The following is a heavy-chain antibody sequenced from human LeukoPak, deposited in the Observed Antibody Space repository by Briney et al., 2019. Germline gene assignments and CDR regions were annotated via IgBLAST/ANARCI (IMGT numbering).Heavy chain of an antibody. CDR2: ICYSGST. J-gene: IGHJ5*02. Sequence: PSETLSLTCTVSGDSISSYCWSWIRQPPGKGLEWIGSICYSGSTNYNPSLKSRVTISVDTSKNQFSLNLNSVTAADTAVFFCARRVVEAAPITERNCCAPWGQGTLVSVFS. CDR1: GDSISSYC. CDR3: ARRVVEAAPITERNCCAP. D-gene: IGHD5-24*01. V-gene: IGHV4-59*01.